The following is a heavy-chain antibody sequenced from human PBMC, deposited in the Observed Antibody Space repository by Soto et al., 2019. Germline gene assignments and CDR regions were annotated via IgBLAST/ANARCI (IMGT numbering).Heavy chain of an antibody. CDR3: ARGGEYSGYDWAPFDY. CDR1: GYTFTSYY. D-gene: IGHD5-12*01. CDR2: INPSGGST. V-gene: IGHV1-46*03. Sequence: ASVKVSCKASGYTFTSYYMHWVRQAPGQGLEWMGIINPSGGSTSYAQKFQGRVTMTRDTSTSTVYMELSSLRSEDTAVYYCARGGEYSGYDWAPFDYWGQGTLVTVSS. J-gene: IGHJ4*02.